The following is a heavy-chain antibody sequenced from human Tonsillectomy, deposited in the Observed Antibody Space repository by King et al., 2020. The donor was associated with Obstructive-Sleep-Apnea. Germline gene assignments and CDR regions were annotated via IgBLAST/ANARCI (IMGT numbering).Heavy chain of an antibody. CDR1: GFIFNNYA. D-gene: IGHD5-12*01. V-gene: IGHV3-23*04. J-gene: IGHJ4*02. CDR3: AKGGWLRTFPPWHFDY. CDR2: ISGRGDNT. Sequence: DVQLVESGGGLVQPGGSLRLSCAASGFIFNNYAMSWVRQAPGKGLEWVSAISGRGDNTYYADSVKRRFTISRDNSQNTLHLQMNNLRADDTALYYCAKGGWLRTFPPWHFDYWGQGTLVTVSA.